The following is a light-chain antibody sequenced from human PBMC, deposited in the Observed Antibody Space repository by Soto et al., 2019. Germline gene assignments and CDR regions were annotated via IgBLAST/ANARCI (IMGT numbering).Light chain of an antibody. CDR1: SSNIGAGYD. J-gene: IGLJ1*01. V-gene: IGLV1-40*01. Sequence: QAVVTQPPSVSGAPGQRVTISCTGSSSNIGAGYDVHWYQQLPGTDPKLLIYGNSNRPSGVPDRFSGSKSGTSASLAITGLQAEDEADYYCQSYDSSLSGSYVFGTGTKLTVL. CDR2: GNS. CDR3: QSYDSSLSGSYV.